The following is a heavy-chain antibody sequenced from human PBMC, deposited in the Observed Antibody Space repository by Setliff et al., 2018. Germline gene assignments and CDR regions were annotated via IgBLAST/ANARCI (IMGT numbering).Heavy chain of an antibody. Sequence: HPGGSLRLSCAASGFTFSTYRMHWVRQAPGKGLEWVAVIWDDGGNEYYADSVKGRFTISRDNSKNALYLQMNSLSADDTAVYYRARDLTSSWYSGSAYWGQGTLVTVSS. CDR3: ARDLTSSWYSGSAY. V-gene: IGHV3-30-3*01. CDR1: GFTFSTYR. CDR2: IWDDGGNE. D-gene: IGHD6-13*01. J-gene: IGHJ4*02.